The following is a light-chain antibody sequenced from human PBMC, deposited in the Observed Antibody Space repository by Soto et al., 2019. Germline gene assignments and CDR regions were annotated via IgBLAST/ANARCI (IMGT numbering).Light chain of an antibody. J-gene: IGKJ1*01. CDR3: QQYNDWPWT. CDR1: QSVSSN. V-gene: IGKV3-15*01. Sequence: EMVMTQSPATLSVSPGERATLSCRASQSVSSNLAWYQQKPGQPPRLLIYGASARATGVPARFSGSGSGTEFTLTISSLQSEDFAFYYCQQYNDWPWTFGLGTKVEIK. CDR2: GAS.